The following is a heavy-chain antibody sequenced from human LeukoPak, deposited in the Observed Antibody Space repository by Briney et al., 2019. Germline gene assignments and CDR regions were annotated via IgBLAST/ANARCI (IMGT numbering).Heavy chain of an antibody. CDR3: HIWSGDY. CDR2: IYSGGST. J-gene: IGHJ4*02. Sequence: GGSLRLSCAASGFSVSSNYMSWVRQAPGKGLEWVSVIYSGGSTYYADSVKGRFTVSRDNSKNTLYLQMNSLRAEDTAVYYCHIWSGDYWGQGTLVTVSS. D-gene: IGHD2-21*01. CDR1: GFSVSSNY. V-gene: IGHV3-53*01.